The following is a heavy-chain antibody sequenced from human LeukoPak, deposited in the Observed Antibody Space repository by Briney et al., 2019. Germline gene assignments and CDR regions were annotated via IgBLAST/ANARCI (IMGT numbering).Heavy chain of an antibody. CDR2: LSGGGESL. J-gene: IGHJ5*01. V-gene: IGHV3-23*01. CDR3: AKTRNWFDS. Sequence: GGSLRLSCAASGFTFRNFAISWVRQAPRKGLEWVSTLSGGGESLYYADSVKGRFTVSSDNSLTTVFLQMNSLRAEDTGIYFCAKTRNWFDSWGLGTQVTVAS. CDR1: GFTFRNFA.